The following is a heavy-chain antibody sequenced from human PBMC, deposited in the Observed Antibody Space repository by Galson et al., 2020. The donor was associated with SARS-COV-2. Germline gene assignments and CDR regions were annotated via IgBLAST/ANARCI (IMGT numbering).Heavy chain of an antibody. CDR2: ISSSSSTI. Sequence: GSLRLSCAASGFTFSSYSMNWVRQAPGKGLEWVSYISSSSSTIYYADSVKGRFTISRDNAKNSLYLQMNSLRAEDTAVYYCARAVRLYGWELGGNAFDIWGQGTMVTVSS. CDR1: GFTFSSYS. V-gene: IGHV3-48*04. CDR3: ARAVRLYGWELGGNAFDI. J-gene: IGHJ3*02. D-gene: IGHD1-26*01.